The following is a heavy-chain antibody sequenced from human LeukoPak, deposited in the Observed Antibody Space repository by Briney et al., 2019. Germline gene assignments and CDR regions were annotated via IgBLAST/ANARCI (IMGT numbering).Heavy chain of an antibody. CDR1: GYTFTGYD. V-gene: IGHV1-8*01. J-gene: IGHJ4*02. D-gene: IGHD6-13*01. CDR3: ARGEYSSSWYPFNY. Sequence: ASVKVSCKTSGYTFTGYDINRVRQAPGQGLEWMGWMKSNSGDTHFAQKFQGRLTMTRNTSISTAFMELSSLRSEDTAVYYCARGEYSSSWYPFNYWGQGSLVTVSS. CDR2: MKSNSGDT.